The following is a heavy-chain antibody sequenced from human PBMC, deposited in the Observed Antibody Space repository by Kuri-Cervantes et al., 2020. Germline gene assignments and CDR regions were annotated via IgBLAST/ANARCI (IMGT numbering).Heavy chain of an antibody. D-gene: IGHD2-15*01. V-gene: IGHV4-39*07. CDR1: GGSISSSSYY. J-gene: IGHJ5*02. CDR3: ARFRLGYCSGGSCYSWWTRLYNWFDP. Sequence: GSLRLSCTVSGGSISSSSYYWGWIRQPPGKGLEWIGSIYYSGSTNYNPSLKSRVTISVDTSKNQFSLKLSSVTAADTAVYYCARFRLGYCSGGSCYSWWTRLYNWFDPWGQGTLVTVSS. CDR2: IYYSGST.